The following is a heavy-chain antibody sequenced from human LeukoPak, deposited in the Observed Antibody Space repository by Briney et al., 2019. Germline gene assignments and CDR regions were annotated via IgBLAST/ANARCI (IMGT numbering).Heavy chain of an antibody. V-gene: IGHV1-69*04. D-gene: IGHD3-3*01. J-gene: IGHJ5*02. CDR2: IIPILGIA. Sequence: SVKVSCKASGGTFSSYAISWVRQAPGQGLEWMGRIIPILGIANYAQKFQGRVTITADKSTSTAYMELSSLRSEGTAVYYCARDPHYSYDFWTGNWFDPWGQGTLVTVSS. CDR1: GGTFSSYA. CDR3: ARDPHYSYDFWTGNWFDP.